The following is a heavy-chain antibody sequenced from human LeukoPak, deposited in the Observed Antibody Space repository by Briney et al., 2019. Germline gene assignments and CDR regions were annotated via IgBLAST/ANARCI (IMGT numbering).Heavy chain of an antibody. D-gene: IGHD6-13*01. J-gene: IGHJ4*02. CDR2: INHSGST. CDR3: ARRSKGVYSSSWYRPPFDY. V-gene: IGHV4-34*01. Sequence: PSETLSLTCAVYGGSFSGYYWSWIRQPPGKGLEWIGEINHSGSTNYNPSLKSRVTISVDTSKNQFSLKLSSVTAADTAVYYCARRSKGVYSSSWYRPPFDYWGQGTLVTVSS. CDR1: GGSFSGYY.